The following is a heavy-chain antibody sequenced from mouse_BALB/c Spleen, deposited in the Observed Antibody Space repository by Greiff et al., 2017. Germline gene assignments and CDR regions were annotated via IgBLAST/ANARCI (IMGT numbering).Heavy chain of an antibody. CDR3: ARGHYYGSSPAFAY. D-gene: IGHD1-1*01. CDR2: IDPYYGGT. CDR1: GYTFTDYN. V-gene: IGHV1-18*01. Sequence: EVQLQQSGPELVKPGASVKIPCKASGYTFTDYNMDWVKQSHGKSLEWIGNIDPYYGGTSYNQKFKGKATLTVNKSSSTAYMQLKSLTSEDSAVYYCARGHYYGSSPAFAYWGQGTLVTVSA. J-gene: IGHJ3*01.